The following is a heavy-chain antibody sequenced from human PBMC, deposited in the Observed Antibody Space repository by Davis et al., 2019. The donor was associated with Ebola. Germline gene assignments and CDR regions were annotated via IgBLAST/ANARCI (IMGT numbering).Heavy chain of an antibody. V-gene: IGHV3-33*01. J-gene: IGHJ4*02. CDR2: IWYDGSNT. D-gene: IGHD5-24*01. CDR3: ARVERRDGYNFRSYFGN. Sequence: SLKLSCAAPGFTFSSYGMHWVRQAPGTGLERVAVIWYDGSNTYYADSVKGRFTISRDNSKNTLYLQMNSLRAEDTAVYYCARVERRDGYNFRSYFGNWGQGTLVTVSS. CDR1: GFTFSSYG.